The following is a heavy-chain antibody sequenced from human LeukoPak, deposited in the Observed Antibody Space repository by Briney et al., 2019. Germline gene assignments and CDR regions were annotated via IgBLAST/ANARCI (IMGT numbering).Heavy chain of an antibody. V-gene: IGHV3-64*01. CDR1: GFTFSSYA. D-gene: IGHD6-19*01. CDR2: ISSNGGST. Sequence: GGSLRLSCAASGFTFSSYAMSWVRQAPGKGLEYVSAISSNGGSTYYANSVKGRFTISRDNSKNTLYLQMGSLRAEDMAVYYCARDGSSGWDYWGQGTLVTVSS. J-gene: IGHJ4*02. CDR3: ARDGSSGWDY.